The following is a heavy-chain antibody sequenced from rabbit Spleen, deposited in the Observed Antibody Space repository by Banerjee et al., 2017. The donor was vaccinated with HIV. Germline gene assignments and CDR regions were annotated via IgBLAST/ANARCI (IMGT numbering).Heavy chain of an antibody. CDR1: GFSFSRGYD. D-gene: IGHD6-1*01. Sequence: QEQLVESGGGLVQPEGSLTLTCTASGFSFSRGYDMCWVRQAPGKGLEWVACIYISSGSTWYASWAKGRFTISKTSSTTVTLQMTSLTAADTATYFCARDGDNSYIGYVDALHFWGPGTLVTVS. CDR3: ARDGDNSYIGYVDALHF. V-gene: IGHV1S45*01. CDR2: IYISSGST. J-gene: IGHJ4*01.